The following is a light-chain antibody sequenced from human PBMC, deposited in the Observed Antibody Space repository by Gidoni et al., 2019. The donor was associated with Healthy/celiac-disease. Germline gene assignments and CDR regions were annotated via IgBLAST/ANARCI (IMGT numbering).Light chain of an antibody. CDR2: GAS. Sequence: EIVLTQSPGTLSLSPGERATLSCRASQSVSSSYLAWYQQKPGQAPRLLIYGASSRATGIPDRFSGSASGTDFTLTISRLEPEDFAAYYCQQYGSSPPYTFGQGTKLEIK. CDR1: QSVSSSY. J-gene: IGKJ2*01. CDR3: QQYGSSPPYT. V-gene: IGKV3-20*01.